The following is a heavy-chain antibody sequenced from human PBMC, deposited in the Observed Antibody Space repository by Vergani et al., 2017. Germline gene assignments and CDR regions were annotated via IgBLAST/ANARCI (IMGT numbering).Heavy chain of an antibody. CDR3: ARAVRQSGYYYDSSGYYAQGYGMDV. CDR1: GGSISSGDYY. D-gene: IGHD3-22*01. J-gene: IGHJ6*02. V-gene: IGHV4-30-4*08. CDR2: IYYSGST. Sequence: QVQLQESGPGLVKPSQTLSLPCTVSGGSISSGDYYWSWIRPPPGKGLEWIGYIYYSGSTYYNPSLKSRVTISVDTSKNQFSLKLSSVTAADTAVYYCARAVRQSGYYYDSSGYYAQGYGMDVWGQGTTATVSS.